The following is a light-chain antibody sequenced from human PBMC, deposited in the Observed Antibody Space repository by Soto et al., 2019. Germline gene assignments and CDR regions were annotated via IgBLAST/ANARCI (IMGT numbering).Light chain of an antibody. CDR2: GAS. J-gene: IGKJ1*01. CDR3: QQRSISWT. V-gene: IGKV1-39*01. CDR1: QSISSY. Sequence: EIELTHSPSSLSASVGDRVTITCRASQSISSYLTWYQQKPGKAPKLLINGASTWQSGVPARFSGSGSGTDFTLTISSLEPEDFAVYYCQQRSISWTFGQGTKVDIK.